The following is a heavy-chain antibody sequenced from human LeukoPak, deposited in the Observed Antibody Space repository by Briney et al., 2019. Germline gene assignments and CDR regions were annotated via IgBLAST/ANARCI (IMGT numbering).Heavy chain of an antibody. V-gene: IGHV3-7*01. CDR1: GFTSSQYW. D-gene: IGHD3-10*01. CDR3: AILWFGGL. Sequence: GGSLRLSCVDSGFTSSQYWMTWVRQAPGKGLEWVANIKEDGSEEFYDDSLKGRFTISRDNAKNSVSLQMNSLRGEDTAVYYCAILWFGGLWGQGTQVTVSS. CDR2: IKEDGSEE. J-gene: IGHJ4*02.